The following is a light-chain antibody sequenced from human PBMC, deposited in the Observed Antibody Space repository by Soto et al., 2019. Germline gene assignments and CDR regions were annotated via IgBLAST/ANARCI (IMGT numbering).Light chain of an antibody. Sequence: DIQMTKSPSSLSASVGDRVTITCRASQSISSYLNWYQQKPGKAPKLLIYAASSLQSGVPSRFSGSGSGTDFTLTISSLQPDDFATYYCKQSRSFPLTFGGGTKVDIK. J-gene: IGKJ4*01. V-gene: IGKV1-39*01. CDR2: AAS. CDR3: KQSRSFPLT. CDR1: QSISSY.